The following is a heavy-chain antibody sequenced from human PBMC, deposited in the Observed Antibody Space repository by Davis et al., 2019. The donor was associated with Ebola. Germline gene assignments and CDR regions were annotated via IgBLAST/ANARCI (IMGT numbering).Heavy chain of an antibody. V-gene: IGHV4-59*01. D-gene: IGHD1-14*01. CDR3: ARHITSVYSWFDP. J-gene: IGHJ5*02. CDR1: GGPMTTYY. Sequence: PSETLSLTCTVSGGPMTTYYWSWIRQTPGKGLEWIGYIYYSGSTIYNPSLQSRVTISVDTSKSQFSLKLRSVTAADTALYYCARHITSVYSWFDPWGQGTLVTVSS. CDR2: IYYSGST.